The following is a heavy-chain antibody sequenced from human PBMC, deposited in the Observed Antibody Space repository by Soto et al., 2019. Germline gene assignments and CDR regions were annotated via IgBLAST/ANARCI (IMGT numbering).Heavy chain of an antibody. J-gene: IGHJ4*02. D-gene: IGHD3-22*01. Sequence: GGSLRLSWAASGFTFGSDGMHWVGQAPGKGLEWVAVIWYDGSNKYYADSVKGRFTISRDNSKNTLYLQMNSLRAEDTAVYYCARGGYYYDSSGYSDYWGQGT. CDR2: IWYDGSNK. CDR3: ARGGYYYDSSGYSDY. CDR1: GFTFGSDG. V-gene: IGHV3-33*01.